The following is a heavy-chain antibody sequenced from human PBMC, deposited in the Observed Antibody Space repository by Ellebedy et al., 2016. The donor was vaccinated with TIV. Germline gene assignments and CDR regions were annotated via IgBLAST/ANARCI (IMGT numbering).Heavy chain of an antibody. Sequence: GESLKISCAASGFTFSDYYMNWIRQAPGKGLEWLSYINYDGSAILYADSVRGRFTISRDNAKNSLYLEINNLRADDTAVYYCARDVIGIRGFGYWGQGTLVTVS. CDR3: ARDVIGIRGFGY. V-gene: IGHV3-11*01. CDR1: GFTFSDYY. D-gene: IGHD1-1*01. J-gene: IGHJ4*02. CDR2: INYDGSAI.